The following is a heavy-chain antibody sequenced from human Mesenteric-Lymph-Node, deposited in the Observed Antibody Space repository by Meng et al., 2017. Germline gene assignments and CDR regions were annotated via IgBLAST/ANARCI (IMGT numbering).Heavy chain of an antibody. CDR1: GGTFSSYA. D-gene: IGHD5-18*01. V-gene: IGHV1-69*06. CDR3: ASLGYSYGGVGY. CDR2: IIPIFGTA. J-gene: IGHJ4*02. Sequence: QVQLVQSGAEGKKPGSSVKVSCKASGGTFSSYAISWVRQAPGQGLEWMGGIIPIFGTANHAQKFQGRVTITADKSTSTAYMELSSLRSEDTAVYYCASLGYSYGGVGYWGQGTLVTVSS.